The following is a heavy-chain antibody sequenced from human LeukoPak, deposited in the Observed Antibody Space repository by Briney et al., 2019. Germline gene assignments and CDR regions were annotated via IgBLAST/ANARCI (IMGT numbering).Heavy chain of an antibody. CDR1: GYTFSGHY. CDR2: INPNSGGT. Sequence: ASVEVSCKASGYTFSGHYIHWVRQAPGQGLEWMGWINPNSGGTNYAQKFQGRVTMTRDTAITTAYMELSSLRSDDTAVYYCARRSLPYGMDVWGQGTTVTVSS. CDR3: ARRSLPYGMDV. J-gene: IGHJ6*02. V-gene: IGHV1-2*02. D-gene: IGHD2-21*02.